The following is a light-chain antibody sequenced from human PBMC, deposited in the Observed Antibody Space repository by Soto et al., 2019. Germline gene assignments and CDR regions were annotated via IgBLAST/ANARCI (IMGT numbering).Light chain of an antibody. V-gene: IGKV3D-15*01. CDR3: QQYNNWPPLMYT. J-gene: IGKJ2*01. CDR2: GAS. Sequence: EIVMTQSPATLSVSPGERATLSCRASQSVSSNLAWYQQKPGQAPRLPIYGASTRATGIPARFSGSGSGTEFTLTISSLQSEDFAVYYCQQYNNWPPLMYTFGQGTKLEIK. CDR1: QSVSSN.